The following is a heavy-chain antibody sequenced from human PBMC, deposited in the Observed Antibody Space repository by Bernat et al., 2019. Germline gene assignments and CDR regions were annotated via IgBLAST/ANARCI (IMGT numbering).Heavy chain of an antibody. CDR1: GFTFSSYA. J-gene: IGHJ4*02. CDR3: AKAPIRVAARTQYYFDY. Sequence: VQLVESGGGVVQPGRSLRLSCAASGFTFSSYAMHWVRQAPGKGLEWVSAISGSGGSTYYADSVKGRFTISRDNSKNTLYLQMNSLRAEDTAVYYCAKAPIRVAARTQYYFDYWGQGTLVTVSS. CDR2: ISGSGGST. D-gene: IGHD6-19*01. V-gene: IGHV3-23*04.